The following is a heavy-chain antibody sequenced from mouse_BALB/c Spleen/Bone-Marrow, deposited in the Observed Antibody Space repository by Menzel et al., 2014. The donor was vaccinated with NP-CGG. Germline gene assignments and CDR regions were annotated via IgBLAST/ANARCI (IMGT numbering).Heavy chain of an antibody. J-gene: IGHJ4*01. CDR1: GYTFTDYY. CDR3: ARSPIYYYGSKGAMDY. CDR2: INPNNGDT. D-gene: IGHD1-1*01. V-gene: IGHV1-26*01. Sequence: VQLQQSGPELVKPGASVKMSCKASGYTFTDYYMKWVKQSHGKGLEWIGDINPNNGDTFYNQKFKGKATLTVDKSSSTAYMQLNSLTSEDSAVYYCARSPIYYYGSKGAMDYWGQGTSVTVPS.